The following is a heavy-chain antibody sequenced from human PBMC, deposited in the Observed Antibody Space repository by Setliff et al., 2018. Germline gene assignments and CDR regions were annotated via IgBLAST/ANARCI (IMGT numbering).Heavy chain of an antibody. J-gene: IGHJ6*02. CDR1: GGSISPYF. CDR3: ARDRTAYSYGLDV. CDR2: IYHNGNT. D-gene: IGHD5-18*01. Sequence: SETLSLTCTVSGGSISPYFWNWIRQPPGKGLEWIGYIYHNGNTNFNPSLKTRVNMSVDTSKNQIALNLKSVTAADTAVYYCARDRTAYSYGLDVWGQGTTVTVSS. V-gene: IGHV4-59*01.